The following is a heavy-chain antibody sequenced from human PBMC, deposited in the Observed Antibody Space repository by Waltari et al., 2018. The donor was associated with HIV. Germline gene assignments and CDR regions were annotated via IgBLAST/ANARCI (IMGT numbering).Heavy chain of an antibody. CDR1: GYTFTSYG. CDR3: AREYYYDSSGYYDY. Sequence: QVQLVQSGAEVKKPWASWKVPYKASGYTFTSYGISWVRQAPGQGLEWIGWISAYNGNTNYAQKLQGRVTMTTDTSTSTAYMELRSLRSDDTAVYYCAREYYYDSSGYYDYWGQGTLVTVSS. CDR2: ISAYNGNT. J-gene: IGHJ4*02. D-gene: IGHD3-22*01. V-gene: IGHV1-18*01.